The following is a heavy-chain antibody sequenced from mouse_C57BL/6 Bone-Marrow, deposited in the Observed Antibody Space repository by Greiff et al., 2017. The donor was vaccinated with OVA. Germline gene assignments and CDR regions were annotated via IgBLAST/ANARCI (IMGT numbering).Heavy chain of an antibody. V-gene: IGHV1-50*01. CDR1: GYTFTSYW. J-gene: IGHJ1*03. D-gene: IGHD1-1*01. Sequence: QVQLQQPGAELVKPGASVKLSCKASGYTFTSYWMQWVKQRPGQGLEWIGEIDPSDSYTNYNQKFKGKATLTVDTSSSTAYMQLSSLTSEDSAVYYCARDYDGSSYWYFDVWGTGTTVTVSS. CDR3: ARDYDGSSYWYFDV. CDR2: IDPSDSYT.